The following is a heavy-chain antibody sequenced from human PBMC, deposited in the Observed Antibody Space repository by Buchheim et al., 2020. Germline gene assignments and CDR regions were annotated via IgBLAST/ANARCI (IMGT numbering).Heavy chain of an antibody. D-gene: IGHD4-17*01. V-gene: IGHV3-7*01. CDR2: IKEDGNHK. Sequence: EVQLVESGGGLVQPGGSLRLSCGASGFSFSSYWMSWVRQAPGKGLEWVANIKEDGNHKNYVDSVKGRFIISRDNGKSSLYLQMNSLTTEDTGVYYCAREIPYGLCDFGNWGQGTL. CDR1: GFSFSSYW. J-gene: IGHJ4*02. CDR3: AREIPYGLCDFGN.